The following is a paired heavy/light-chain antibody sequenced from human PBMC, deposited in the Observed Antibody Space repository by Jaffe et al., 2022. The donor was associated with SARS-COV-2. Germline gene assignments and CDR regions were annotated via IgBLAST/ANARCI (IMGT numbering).Light chain of an antibody. Sequence: DIQMTQSPSSLSASVGDRVTITCQASQDISNYLNWYQQKPGKAPKLLIYDASNLETGVPSRFSGSGSGTDFTFTISSLQPEDIATYYCQQYDNLPPVTFGPGTKVNIK. CDR3: QQYDNLPPVT. V-gene: IGKV1-33*01. CDR2: DAS. CDR1: QDISNY. J-gene: IGKJ3*01.
Heavy chain of an antibody. CDR2: MSNDGNNK. Sequence: QVQLVESGGGVVQPGRSLRLSCAASGFTFISYAMHWVRQAPGKGLEWVAVMSNDGNNKYYADSVKGRFSISRDNSRNTLYLQMNSLRAEDTAVYYCARGDSSWYVPNRFASWGQGTLVTVSS. J-gene: IGHJ5*02. D-gene: IGHD6-13*01. V-gene: IGHV3-30-3*01. CDR1: GFTFISYA. CDR3: ARGDSSWYVPNRFAS.